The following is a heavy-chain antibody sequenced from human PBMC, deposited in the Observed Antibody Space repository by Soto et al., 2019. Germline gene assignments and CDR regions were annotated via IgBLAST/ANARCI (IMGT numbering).Heavy chain of an antibody. J-gene: IGHJ2*01. CDR3: ARDKRQYLGRPDLPSGCFDL. V-gene: IGHV3-48*02. Sequence: GGSLRLSCAASGFTFSSYSMNWVRQAPGKGLEWVSYISSSSSTIYYADSVKGRFTISRDNAKNSLYLQMNSLRDEDTAVYYCARDKRQYLGRPDLPSGCFDLWGRGTLVTVSS. CDR1: GFTFSSYS. D-gene: IGHD3-16*01. CDR2: ISSSSSTI.